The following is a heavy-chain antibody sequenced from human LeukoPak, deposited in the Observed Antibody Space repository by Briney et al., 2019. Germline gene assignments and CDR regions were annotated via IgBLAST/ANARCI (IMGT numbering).Heavy chain of an antibody. V-gene: IGHV3-23*01. CDR3: AKGGRTTIFGVVITHFDY. Sequence: GGSLRLSCAASGFTFSSYAMSWVRQAPGKGLEWVSAISGSGGSTYYADSVKGRLTISRDNSKNTLYLQMNRLRAEDTAVYYCAKGGRTTIFGVVITHFDYWGQGTLVTVSS. CDR1: GFTFSSYA. J-gene: IGHJ4*02. CDR2: ISGSGGST. D-gene: IGHD3-3*01.